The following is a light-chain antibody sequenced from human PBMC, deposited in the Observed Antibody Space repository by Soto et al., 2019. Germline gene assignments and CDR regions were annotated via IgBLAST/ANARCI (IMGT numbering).Light chain of an antibody. J-gene: IGKJ4*01. CDR3: QQCYTTPLT. CDR1: QSISSY. V-gene: IGKV1-39*01. CDR2: AAS. Sequence: IPVTQSPSSLSAAVGDTVTITCRASQSISSYLAWYQQRPGKAPSLLIYAASSLQSGVPSRFSGSGSGTDFTLTISSLQPEDFATYYCQQCYTTPLTFGGGTKVDIK.